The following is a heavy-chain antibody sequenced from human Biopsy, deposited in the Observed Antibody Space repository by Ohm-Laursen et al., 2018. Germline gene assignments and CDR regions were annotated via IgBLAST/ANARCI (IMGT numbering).Heavy chain of an antibody. CDR2: NIPILGTG. V-gene: IGHV1-69*06. Sequence: SVKVSCKTPGGTFINYGVNWVRQAPGQGLEWLGGNIPILGTGNYAQKFQDRVTVAADTSTSTATMELRSLRSDDTAVYYCATKVTGYFHHWGQGTLAIVSS. CDR1: GGTFINYG. J-gene: IGHJ1*01. CDR3: ATKVTGYFHH. D-gene: IGHD2-21*02.